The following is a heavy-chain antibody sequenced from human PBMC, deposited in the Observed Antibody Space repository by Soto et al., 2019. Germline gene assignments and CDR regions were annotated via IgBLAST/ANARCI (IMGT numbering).Heavy chain of an antibody. V-gene: IGHV3-72*01. Sequence: GGSLRLSCAASGFTFSDHYMDWVRQAPGKGLEWVGRTRNKANSYTTEYAASVKGRFTISRDDSKNSLYLQMNSLKTEDTAVYYCARLNSSSRRRYYYMDVWGKGTTVTVSS. CDR1: GFTFSDHY. J-gene: IGHJ6*03. D-gene: IGHD6-6*01. CDR2: TRNKANSYTT. CDR3: ARLNSSSRRRYYYMDV.